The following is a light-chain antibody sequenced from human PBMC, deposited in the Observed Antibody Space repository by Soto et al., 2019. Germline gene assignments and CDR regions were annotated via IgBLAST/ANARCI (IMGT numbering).Light chain of an antibody. CDR2: GAS. Sequence: EIVMTQSPATLSVSPGERATLSCRASQSVSSNLAWYQQKPGQAHRLLIYGASTRATGIPARVSGSGSGTEFTLTISSLQSEDFALYYCQQYNNWPPYTFGQGTKLEIK. CDR1: QSVSSN. CDR3: QQYNNWPPYT. V-gene: IGKV3-15*01. J-gene: IGKJ2*01.